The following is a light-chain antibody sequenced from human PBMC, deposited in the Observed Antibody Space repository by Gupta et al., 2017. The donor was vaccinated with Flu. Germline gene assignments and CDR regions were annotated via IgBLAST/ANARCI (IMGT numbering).Light chain of an antibody. CDR1: SSNIGAGYD. J-gene: IGLJ2*01. CDR2: GDT. Sequence: QSVLTQPPSVSGAPGQRVTISCTGSSSNIGAGYDVHWYQHLPGTAPKLLIHGDTNRPSGVPDRFSGSKSGTSASLAITGLQAEDEADCYCQSYDSSLNAVVFGGGTKLTVL. CDR3: QSYDSSLNAVV. V-gene: IGLV1-40*01.